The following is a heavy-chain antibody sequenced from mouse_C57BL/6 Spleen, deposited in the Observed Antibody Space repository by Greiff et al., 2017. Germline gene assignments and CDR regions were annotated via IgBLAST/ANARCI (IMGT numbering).Heavy chain of an antibody. J-gene: IGHJ3*01. D-gene: IGHD1-1*01. Sequence: VQLKQSGAELVRPGASVKLSCTASGFNIKDDYMHWVKQRPEQGLEWIGWIDPENGDTEYASKFQGKATITADTSSNTAYLQLSSLTSEDTAVYYCTTLYYGFAYWGQGTLVTVSA. CDR1: GFNIKDDY. CDR2: IDPENGDT. V-gene: IGHV14-4*01. CDR3: TTLYYGFAY.